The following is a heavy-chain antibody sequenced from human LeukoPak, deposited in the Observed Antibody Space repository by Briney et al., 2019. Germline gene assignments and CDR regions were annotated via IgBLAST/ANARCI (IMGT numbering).Heavy chain of an antibody. V-gene: IGHV3-7*04. CDR1: GFTFSNYW. Sequence: GGSLRLSCAASGFTFSNYWMSWVRQAPGKGLEWVANIKQDGSEEYYVDSAKGRFTISRDNAKNSLYLQMNSLRAEDTAVYYCARASWISSADAVWWGQGTLVTVSS. D-gene: IGHD2-2*03. J-gene: IGHJ4*02. CDR3: ARASWISSADAVW. CDR2: IKQDGSEE.